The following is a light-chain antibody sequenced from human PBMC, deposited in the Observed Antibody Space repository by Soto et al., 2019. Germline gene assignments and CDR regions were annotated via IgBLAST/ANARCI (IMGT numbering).Light chain of an antibody. J-gene: IGKJ5*01. CDR2: GAS. Sequence: EIVVTQSPATLSVSPGERATLSCRASQSVSSNLAWYQQKPGQAPRLLIFGASTRATGIPARFSGSGSGTEFTLTISSLQSEDFAVYYCQPYNTWPPITFGPGTRLDIK. CDR3: QPYNTWPPIT. V-gene: IGKV3-15*01. CDR1: QSVSSN.